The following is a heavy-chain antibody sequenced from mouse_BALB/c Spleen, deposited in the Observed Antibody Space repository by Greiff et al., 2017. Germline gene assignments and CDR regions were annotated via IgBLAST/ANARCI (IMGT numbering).Heavy chain of an antibody. CDR3: TRGSTTNYAMDY. Sequence: VQLQQPGAELVRPGASVKLSCKASGYTFTSYWINWVKQRPGQGLEWIGNIYPSDSYTNYNQKFKDKATLTVDKSSSTAYMQLSSPTSEDSAVYYCTRGSTTNYAMDYWGQGTSVTVSS. CDR1: GYTFTSYW. CDR2: IYPSDSYT. V-gene: IGHV1-69*02. D-gene: IGHD2-14*01. J-gene: IGHJ4*01.